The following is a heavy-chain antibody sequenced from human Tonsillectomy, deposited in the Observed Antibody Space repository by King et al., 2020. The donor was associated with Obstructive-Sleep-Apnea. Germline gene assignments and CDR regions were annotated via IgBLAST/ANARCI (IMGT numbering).Heavy chain of an antibody. V-gene: IGHV3-21*01. Sequence: VQLVESGGGLVKPGGSLRLSCAASGFTFSDSSMNWVRQAPGKGLEWVSSISRSNSYIYYVDSVKGRFTISRDNAKNSLYLQMNSLRAEDTAVYYCARDKDYYGSGNYDKEGYYFDYWGQGTLVTVSS. CDR3: ARDKDYYGSGNYDKEGYYFDY. D-gene: IGHD3-10*01. J-gene: IGHJ4*02. CDR2: ISRSNSYI. CDR1: GFTFSDSS.